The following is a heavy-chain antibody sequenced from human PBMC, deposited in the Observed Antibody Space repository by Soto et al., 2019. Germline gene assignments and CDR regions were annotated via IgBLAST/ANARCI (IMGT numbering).Heavy chain of an antibody. V-gene: IGHV1-69*02. CDR2: IIPILGIA. D-gene: IGHD1-26*01. Sequence: SVKVSCKASGGTFSSYTISWVRPAPGQGLEWMGRIIPILGIANYAQKFQGRVTITADKSTSTAYMELSSLRSEDTAVYYCASSGSYHGDAFDIWGQGTMVTVSS. CDR1: GGTFSSYT. CDR3: ASSGSYHGDAFDI. J-gene: IGHJ3*02.